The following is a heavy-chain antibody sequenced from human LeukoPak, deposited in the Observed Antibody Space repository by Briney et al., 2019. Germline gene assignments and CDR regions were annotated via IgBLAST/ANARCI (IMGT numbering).Heavy chain of an antibody. V-gene: IGHV3-30*02. CDR2: IRYDGSNK. CDR3: ARWTTTYLDY. D-gene: IGHD4-11*01. Sequence: GGSLRLSCAASGFTFSSYGMHWVRQAPGKGLEWVAFIRYDGSNKYYADSVKGRFTISRDNSKNTLYLQMNSLRAEDTAVYYCARWTTTYLDYWGQGTLVTVSS. J-gene: IGHJ4*02. CDR1: GFTFSSYG.